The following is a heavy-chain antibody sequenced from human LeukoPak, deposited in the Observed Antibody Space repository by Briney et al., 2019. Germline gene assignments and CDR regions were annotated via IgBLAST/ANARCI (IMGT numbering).Heavy chain of an antibody. D-gene: IGHD3-22*01. J-gene: IGHJ3*02. CDR2: IYYSGST. Sequence: SETLSLTCTVSGGSISSYYWSWIRQPPGKGLEWIGYIYYSGSTNYNPSLKSRVTISVGTSKNQFSLKLSSVTAADTAVYYCAREERNYYDSSGYSAIWGQGTMVTVSS. V-gene: IGHV4-59*01. CDR3: AREERNYYDSSGYSAI. CDR1: GGSISSYY.